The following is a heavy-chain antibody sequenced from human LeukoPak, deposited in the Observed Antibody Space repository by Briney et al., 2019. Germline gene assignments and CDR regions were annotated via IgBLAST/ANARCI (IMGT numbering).Heavy chain of an antibody. CDR3: AKGRTEGGTLALDY. V-gene: IGHV3-23*01. CDR1: GFTFSIYG. Sequence: GGSLRLSCAVSGFTFSIYGMNWVRQAPGKGLEWVSGISGSGGNTYYTDSVRGRLSISRDNSKNTLYLQVNSLRAEDTAVYYCAKGRTEGGTLALDYWGQGTLVTVSS. D-gene: IGHD6-19*01. J-gene: IGHJ4*02. CDR2: ISGSGGNT.